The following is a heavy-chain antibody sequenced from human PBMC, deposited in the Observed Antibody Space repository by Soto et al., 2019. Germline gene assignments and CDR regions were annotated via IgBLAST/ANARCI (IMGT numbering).Heavy chain of an antibody. J-gene: IGHJ5*02. CDR1: GASLIGYY. CDR3: ARSSGGFDP. Sequence: TSETLSLTCAVYGASLIGYYLTWIRQPPGKGLEWIGEVNHSGNTNYNPPLKSRVTMSVDTSKNQFSLSLGSVTAADTAVYYCARSSGGFDPWGQGTLVTVSS. V-gene: IGHV4-34*01. CDR2: VNHSGNT.